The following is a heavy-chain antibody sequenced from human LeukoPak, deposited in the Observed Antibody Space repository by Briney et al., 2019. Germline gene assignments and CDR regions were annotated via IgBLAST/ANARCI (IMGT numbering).Heavy chain of an antibody. V-gene: IGHV3-23*01. J-gene: IGHJ6*02. CDR1: GFTFSGYA. CDR3: AKAPPDSYYYYCGMDV. Sequence: GDSLNISLAAPGFTFSGYAMTWVRQAPGKGLDWVYVFSSIGVRTYYPASLKGRFPIPRDNSNNTLYLQMNNLRAEDTAVYYCAKAPPDSYYYYCGMDVWGQGTTVTVSS. CDR2: FSSIGVRT. D-gene: IGHD5-18*01.